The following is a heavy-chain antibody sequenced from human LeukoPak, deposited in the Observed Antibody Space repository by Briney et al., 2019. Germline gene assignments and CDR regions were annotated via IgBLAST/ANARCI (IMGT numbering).Heavy chain of an antibody. CDR3: ARDAYYYDSSGYPSDDAFDI. Sequence: ASVKVSCKASGYTFTAYYINWVRQAPGQGLEWMGWINPNSGGTNYAQKFQGRVTMTRDTSISTAYMELSRLRSDDTAVYYCARDAYYYDSSGYPSDDAFDIWGQGTMVTVSS. CDR2: INPNSGGT. D-gene: IGHD3-22*01. CDR1: GYTFTAYY. J-gene: IGHJ3*02. V-gene: IGHV1-2*02.